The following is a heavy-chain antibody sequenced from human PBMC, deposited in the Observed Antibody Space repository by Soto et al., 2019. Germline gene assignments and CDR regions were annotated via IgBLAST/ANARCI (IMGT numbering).Heavy chain of an antibody. CDR3: ALAVGDSPHDLNY. Sequence: QVQLQESGPGLVRPSETLSLTCTVSSDSISSYYWIWIRQSPGQGLEWIGYTDYSGNTNYNPSLKSRVPISGNTPKTQFSRRLRSVTSADAPVDYFALAVGDSPHDLNYWGQGPLVTVSS. CDR1: SDSISSYY. V-gene: IGHV4-59*01. D-gene: IGHD4-17*01. J-gene: IGHJ4*02. CDR2: TDYSGNT.